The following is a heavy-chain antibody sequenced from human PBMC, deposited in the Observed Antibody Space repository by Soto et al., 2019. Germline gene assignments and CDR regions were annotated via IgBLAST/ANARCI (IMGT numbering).Heavy chain of an antibody. CDR2: IIPIFGTA. J-gene: IGHJ6*02. CDR3: ARGTVPYYYYGMDV. D-gene: IGHD4-4*01. V-gene: IGHV1-69*06. Sequence: ASVKVSCKASGGTFSSYAISWVRQAPGQGLEWMGGIIPIFGTANYAQKFQGRVTITADKSTSTAYMELSSLRSEDTAVYYCARGTVPYYYYGMDVWGQGTTVTVSS. CDR1: GGTFSSYA.